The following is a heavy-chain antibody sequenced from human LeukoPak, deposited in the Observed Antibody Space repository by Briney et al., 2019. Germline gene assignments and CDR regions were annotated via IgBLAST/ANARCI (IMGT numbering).Heavy chain of an antibody. CDR1: GFTFNSYA. CDR2: ISGSGGST. V-gene: IGHV3-23*01. D-gene: IGHD2-21*02. J-gene: IGHJ4*02. Sequence: GGSLRLSCAASGFTFNSYAVSWVRQAPGKGLEWVSAISGSGGSTYYADSVKGRFTVSRDNSKNTLYLQMNSLRVEDTAVYYCAKDRVVVVTASTLFDYWGQGTLVTVSS. CDR3: AKDRVVVVTASTLFDY.